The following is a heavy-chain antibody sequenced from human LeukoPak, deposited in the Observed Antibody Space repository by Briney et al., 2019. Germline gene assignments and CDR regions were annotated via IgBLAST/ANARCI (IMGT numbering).Heavy chain of an antibody. CDR3: ARDLGVYYDFWSGEHTFDY. V-gene: IGHV1-2*02. CDR1: GYTFTGHY. Sequence: ASVKVSCKASGYTFTGHYMYWVRQAPGQGLEWMGWINPNSGGTNYAQKFQGRVTMTRDTSISTAYMELSRLRSDDTAVYYCARDLGVYYDFWSGEHTFDYWGQGTLVTVSS. D-gene: IGHD3-3*01. CDR2: INPNSGGT. J-gene: IGHJ4*02.